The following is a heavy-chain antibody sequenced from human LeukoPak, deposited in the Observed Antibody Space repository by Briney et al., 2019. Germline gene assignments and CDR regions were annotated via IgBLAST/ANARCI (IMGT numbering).Heavy chain of an antibody. D-gene: IGHD3-10*01. V-gene: IGHV5-51*01. Sequence: ESLKISWKGAEYSFTTYWIVWVCQMPGEGLEWMGIIYPGDSDTRYSPSFQGQVTISADNSISTAYLQWISLKPSGTAIYYCARHSREYVSHPPPDYLGQGTLATVS. J-gene: IGHJ4*02. CDR1: EYSFTTYW. CDR3: ARHSREYVSHPPPDY. CDR2: IYPGDSDT.